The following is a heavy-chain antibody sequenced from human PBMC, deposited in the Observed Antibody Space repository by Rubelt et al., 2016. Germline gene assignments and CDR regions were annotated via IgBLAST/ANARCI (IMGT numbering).Heavy chain of an antibody. CDR2: INTNTGNP. CDR1: GYTFTSYA. CDR3: AGAEVVPALFDY. J-gene: IGHJ4*02. Sequence: QVQLVQSGSELKKPGASVKVSCKASGYTFTSYAMNWVRQAPGQGLEWMGWINTNTGNPKFAQGFPGRFGFSLGTPVSTAYLEISSLKAEEPAVYYCAGAEVVPALFDYWGQGTLVTVSS. D-gene: IGHD2-2*01. V-gene: IGHV7-4-1*02.